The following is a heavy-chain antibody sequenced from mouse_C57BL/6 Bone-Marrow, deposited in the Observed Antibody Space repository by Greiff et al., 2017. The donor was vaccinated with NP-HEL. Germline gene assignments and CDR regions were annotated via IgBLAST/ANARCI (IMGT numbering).Heavy chain of an antibody. Sequence: EVKLVESGGDLVKPGGSLKLSCAASGFTFSSYGMSWVRQTPDKRLEWVATISSGGSYTYYPDSVKGRFTISRDNAKNTLYLQMSSLKSEDTAMYYCASAYGYDVAWFAYWGQGTLVTVSA. V-gene: IGHV5-6*01. J-gene: IGHJ3*01. CDR3: ASAYGYDVAWFAY. CDR1: GFTFSSYG. CDR2: ISSGGSYT. D-gene: IGHD2-2*01.